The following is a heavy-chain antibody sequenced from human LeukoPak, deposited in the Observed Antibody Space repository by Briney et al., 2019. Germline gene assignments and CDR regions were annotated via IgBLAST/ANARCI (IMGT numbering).Heavy chain of an antibody. V-gene: IGHV1-2*02. D-gene: IGHD5-24*01. J-gene: IGHJ4*02. CDR1: GYTLAPYH. CDR3: ARDPVDGYNHFDY. CDR2: IVCSTGAT. Sequence: GASVKVSCKASGYTLAPYHMHWVRQAPGQGLEWMGWIVCSTGATNYAKKFQARVSMTRDKSISTAYLELTSLRSDDTAIYYCARDPVDGYNHFDYWGQGTLLTVSS.